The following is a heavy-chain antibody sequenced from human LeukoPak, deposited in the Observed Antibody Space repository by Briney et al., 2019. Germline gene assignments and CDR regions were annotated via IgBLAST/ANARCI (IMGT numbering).Heavy chain of an antibody. CDR1: GFTFSSYS. Sequence: GGSLRLSCAASGFTFSSYSMNWVRQAPGKGLEWVSAISSDSTYIYYADSMKGRFTISRDNAKDSLYLQMNSLRAEDTAIYYCARDRSRVSDFWGQGTLVTVSS. CDR3: ARDRSRVSDF. CDR2: ISSDSTYI. V-gene: IGHV3-21*01. J-gene: IGHJ4*02.